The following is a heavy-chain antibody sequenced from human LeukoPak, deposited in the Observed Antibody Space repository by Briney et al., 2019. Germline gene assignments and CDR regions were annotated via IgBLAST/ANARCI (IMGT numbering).Heavy chain of an antibody. Sequence: ASVKVSCKASGYTFTSFAIGWVRQAPGQGLEWMGWISGHNGNTNYARKFQGRVTMTTDRFASIAYMELSSLRSEDMAVYYCALRPYCSGGSCYSVWGQGTLVTVSS. V-gene: IGHV1-18*03. D-gene: IGHD2-15*01. CDR2: ISGHNGNT. CDR1: GYTFTSFA. J-gene: IGHJ4*02. CDR3: ALRPYCSGGSCYSV.